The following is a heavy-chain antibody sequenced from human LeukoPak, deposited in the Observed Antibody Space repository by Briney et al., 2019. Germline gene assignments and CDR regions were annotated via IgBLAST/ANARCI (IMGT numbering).Heavy chain of an antibody. D-gene: IGHD6-19*01. J-gene: IGHJ4*02. CDR2: INHSGST. CDR1: GGSFSGYY. V-gene: IGHV4-34*01. CDR3: ARVGYSSGWYLDY. Sequence: PSETLTLTCAVYGGSFSGYYWSWIRQPPGKGLEWIGEINHSGSTNYNPSLKSRVTISVDTSENQFSLKLSSVTAADTAVYYCARVGYSSGWYLDYWGQGTLVTVSS.